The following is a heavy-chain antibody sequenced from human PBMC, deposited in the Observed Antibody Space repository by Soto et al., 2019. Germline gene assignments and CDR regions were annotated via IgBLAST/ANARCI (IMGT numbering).Heavy chain of an antibody. V-gene: IGHV3-30*18. J-gene: IGHJ6*02. D-gene: IGHD3-10*01. CDR2: ISYDGSDK. CDR1: GFSFNRYG. Sequence: GGSLRLSCAASGFSFNRYGLHWVRQAPGKGLEWVAVISYDGSDKHCADSVKGRFTIYRDNSKNTVHLQMNSLRAGDTAVYYCAKDRVQHYYYGMDVWGQGTPVTVSS. CDR3: AKDRVQHYYYGMDV.